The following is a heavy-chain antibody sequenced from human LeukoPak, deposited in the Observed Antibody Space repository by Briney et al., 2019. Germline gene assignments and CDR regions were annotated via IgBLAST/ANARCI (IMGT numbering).Heavy chain of an antibody. CDR2: ISGSGGST. CDR1: GFTFSSYA. V-gene: IGHV3-23*01. Sequence: PGGSLRLSCAASGFTFSSYAMSWVRQAPGKGLEWVSAISGSGGSTYYADSVKGRFTISRDNSKNALYLQMNSLRAEDTAVYYCAKTEEVVPAAESWGQGTLVTVSS. J-gene: IGHJ5*02. CDR3: AKTEEVVPAAES. D-gene: IGHD2-2*01.